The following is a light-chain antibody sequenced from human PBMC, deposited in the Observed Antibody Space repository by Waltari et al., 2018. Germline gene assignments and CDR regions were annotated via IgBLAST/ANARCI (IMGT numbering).Light chain of an antibody. J-gene: IGLJ3*02. V-gene: IGLV2-23*01. Sequence: QSALTQPASVSGSRGQSITISCTGTSPDVGTYNLVSWYQQHPGKAPKLMFYEDNNRPSGVSSRFSGSRSGNTASLTISGLQPEDEADYYCCSYAGSWVFGGWTKLTVL. CDR3: CSYAGSWV. CDR1: SPDVGTYNL. CDR2: EDN.